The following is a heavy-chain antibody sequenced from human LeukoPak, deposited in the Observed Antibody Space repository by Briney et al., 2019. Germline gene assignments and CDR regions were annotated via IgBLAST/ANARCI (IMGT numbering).Heavy chain of an antibody. V-gene: IGHV4-38-2*02. CDR3: ARAVGTSRNFYDY. CDR2: IYHSGST. J-gene: IGHJ4*02. CDR1: GYSISSGFY. D-gene: IGHD4-23*01. Sequence: SETLSLTCTVSGYSISSGFYWGWIRQPPGKGLECIGSIYHSGSTYYNPSLKSRVTISVDTSKNQFSLNLSSVTAADTAMYYCARAVGTSRNFYDYWGQGTLVTVSS.